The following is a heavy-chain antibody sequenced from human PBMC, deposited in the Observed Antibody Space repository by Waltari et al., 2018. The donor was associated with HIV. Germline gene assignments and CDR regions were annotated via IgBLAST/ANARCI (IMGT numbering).Heavy chain of an antibody. Sequence: QVRLVESGGGVVPPGGSLRLSCAASGFTFRGYGIHWVRQAPGKGLEWVAFIRHDDSNRYYRDSVTGRFTISRDNSKNTVDLQMNNLKAEDTAVYYCGKDSNYFYDSTGYYCDFWGQGTLVTVSS. CDR1: GFTFRGYG. V-gene: IGHV3-30*02. CDR2: IRHDDSNR. D-gene: IGHD3-3*01. CDR3: GKDSNYFYDSTGYYCDF. J-gene: IGHJ4*02.